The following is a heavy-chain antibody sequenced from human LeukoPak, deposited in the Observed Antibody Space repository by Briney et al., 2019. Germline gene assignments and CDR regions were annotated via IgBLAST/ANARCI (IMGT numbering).Heavy chain of an antibody. D-gene: IGHD6-19*01. CDR1: GGSISSYY. CDR2: IYYSGST. J-gene: IGHJ6*02. Sequence: SETLSLTCTVSGGSISSYYWSWIRQPPGKGLEWIGYIYYSGSTNYNPSRKSRVTISVDTSKNQFSLKLSSVTAADTAVYYCARGGAVAGIYYYYYYGMDVWGQGTTVTVSS. V-gene: IGHV4-59*08. CDR3: ARGGAVAGIYYYYYYGMDV.